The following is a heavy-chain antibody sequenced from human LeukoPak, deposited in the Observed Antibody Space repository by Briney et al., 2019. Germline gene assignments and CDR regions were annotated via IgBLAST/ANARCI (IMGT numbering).Heavy chain of an antibody. CDR3: ARGPRYSFY. V-gene: IGHV3-53*01. CDR2: IYTDGTT. CDR1: GFIVSHNY. D-gene: IGHD6-13*01. J-gene: IGHJ4*02. Sequence: GGSLRLSCAASGFIVSHNYMTWVRQAPGKGLEWISVIYTDGTTYYADSVKGRSTISRDQANNTLYLQMNTLRDEDTAVYYWARGPRYSFYWGQGTLVSVSS.